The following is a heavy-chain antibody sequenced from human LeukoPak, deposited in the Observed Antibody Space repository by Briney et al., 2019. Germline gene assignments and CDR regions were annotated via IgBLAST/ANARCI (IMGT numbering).Heavy chain of an antibody. J-gene: IGHJ6*03. CDR3: ARRQRLAAAGIGGRPSYYYYMDV. CDR1: GGSISSSNW. Sequence: SGTLSLTCAVSGGSISSSNWWSWVRQPPGKGLEWIGEIYHSGSTNYNPSLKSRVTISVDKSKNQFSLKLSSVTAADTAVYYCARRQRLAAAGIGGRPSYYYYMDVWGKGTTVTVSS. D-gene: IGHD6-13*01. CDR2: IYHSGST. V-gene: IGHV4-4*02.